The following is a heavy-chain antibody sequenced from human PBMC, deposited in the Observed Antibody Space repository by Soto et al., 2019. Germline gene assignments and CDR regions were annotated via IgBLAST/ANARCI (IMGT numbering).Heavy chain of an antibody. Sequence: GGSLRLSCSASGFTFSSYAMHWVRQAPGKGLEYVSAISSNGGSTYYADSVKGRFTISRDNSKNTLYLQMSSLRAEDTAVYYCVKDVGFLEWLLDYWGQGTLVTVSS. J-gene: IGHJ4*02. CDR2: ISSNGGST. CDR1: GFTFSSYA. CDR3: VKDVGFLEWLLDY. V-gene: IGHV3-64D*08. D-gene: IGHD3-3*01.